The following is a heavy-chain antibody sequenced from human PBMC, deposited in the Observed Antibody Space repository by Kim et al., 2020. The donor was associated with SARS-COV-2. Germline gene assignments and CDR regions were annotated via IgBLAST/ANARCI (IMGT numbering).Heavy chain of an antibody. Sequence: SETLSLTCTVSGGSISSGGYYWSWIRQHPGKGLEWIGYIYYSGSTYYNPSLKSRVTISVDTSKNQFSLKLSSVTAADTAVYYCATVPLKNPVPLGYYYYSGMDVWGQGTTVTVSS. V-gene: IGHV4-31*03. D-gene: IGHD2-2*01. CDR2: IYYSGST. CDR3: ATVPLKNPVPLGYYYYSGMDV. J-gene: IGHJ6*02. CDR1: GGSISSGGYY.